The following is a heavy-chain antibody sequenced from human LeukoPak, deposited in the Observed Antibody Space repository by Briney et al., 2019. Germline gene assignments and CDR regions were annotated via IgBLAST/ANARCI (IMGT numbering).Heavy chain of an antibody. CDR1: GDSINSLDL. V-gene: IGHV4-4*02. CDR3: AGTYYYGSGSYHEYDY. CDR2: MYLSGTT. D-gene: IGHD3-10*01. Sequence: SETLSLTCTVSGDSINSLDLWSWVRQPPGKGLEWIGEMYLSGTTHSNPSVKSRVTISIDKSKNQFFLNLSSVTAADTAVYYCAGTYYYGSGSYHEYDYWGQGTLVTVSS. J-gene: IGHJ4*02.